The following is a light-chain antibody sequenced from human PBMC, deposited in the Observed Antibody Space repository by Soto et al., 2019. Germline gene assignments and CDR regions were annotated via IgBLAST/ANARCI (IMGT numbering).Light chain of an antibody. CDR1: SSDVGGYNY. CDR3: SSYTSSSTPHYV. J-gene: IGLJ1*01. CDR2: DVS. V-gene: IGLV2-14*01. Sequence: QSVLNQPASVSGSSGQSITISRTGNSSDVGGYNYVSWYQQHPGKAPKLMIYDVSNRPSGVSNRFSGSKSGNTASLTISGLQAEDEADYYCSSYTSSSTPHYVFGTGTKVTVL.